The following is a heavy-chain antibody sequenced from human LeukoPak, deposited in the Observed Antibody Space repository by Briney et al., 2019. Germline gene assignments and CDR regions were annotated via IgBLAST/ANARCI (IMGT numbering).Heavy chain of an antibody. D-gene: IGHD3-3*01. V-gene: IGHV3-23*01. J-gene: IGHJ5*02. CDR3: AKDRLDFWSGYPNWFDP. CDR1: GFTFSSYA. Sequence: PGGSLRLSCAASGFTFSSYAMSWVRQAPGKGLEWVSAISGSGGSTYYADSVKSRFTISRDNSKNTLYLQMNSLRAEDTAVYYCAKDRLDFWSGYPNWFDPWGQGTLVTVSS. CDR2: ISGSGGST.